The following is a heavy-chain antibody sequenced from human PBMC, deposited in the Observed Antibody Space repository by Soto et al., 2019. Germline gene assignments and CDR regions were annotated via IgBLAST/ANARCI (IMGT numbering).Heavy chain of an antibody. V-gene: IGHV3-64*01. J-gene: IGHJ6*03. Sequence: GGSLRLSCAASGFTFSRYAIHWVRQAPGKGLEYVSAISSNGGSTYYANSVKGRFTISRDNSKNTLYLQMGSLRAEDMAVYYCARLFYDILTGPDVWGKGTTVTVS. CDR2: ISSNGGST. CDR1: GFTFSRYA. D-gene: IGHD3-9*01. CDR3: ARLFYDILTGPDV.